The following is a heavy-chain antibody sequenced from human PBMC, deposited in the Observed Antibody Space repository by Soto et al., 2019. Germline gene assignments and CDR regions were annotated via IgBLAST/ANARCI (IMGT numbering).Heavy chain of an antibody. CDR2: VSGSGVTT. D-gene: IGHD1-20*01. V-gene: IGHV3-23*01. CDR1: GFTLSNVA. J-gene: IGHJ4*02. Sequence: VGSLRLSCAASGFTLSNVAMSWVRQAPGKGLEWVSVVSGSGVTTKSADSVKGRFIISRDNPNNTLSLQMHSLRAEDTGVYYCVKVRLRRLDNGKFDYCGQPPLGTVSS. CDR3: VKVRLRRLDNGKFDY.